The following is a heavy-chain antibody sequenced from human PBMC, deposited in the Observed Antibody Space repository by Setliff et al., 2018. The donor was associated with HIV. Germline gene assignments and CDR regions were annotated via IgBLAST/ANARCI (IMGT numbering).Heavy chain of an antibody. CDR2: INPNSGGT. CDR1: GYSFTGYY. D-gene: IGHD3-9*01. J-gene: IGHJ1*01. V-gene: IGHV1-2*02. Sequence: GASVKVSCKASGYSFTGYYIHWMRQAPGQGPEWLGWINPNSGGTNYAQKFQGRVTMTRDTSISTASMDLRRLRSDDTAFYYCARGGQNALRYFDWLPEGEYFHHWGQGTLVTVSS. CDR3: ARGGQNALRYFDWLPEGEYFHH.